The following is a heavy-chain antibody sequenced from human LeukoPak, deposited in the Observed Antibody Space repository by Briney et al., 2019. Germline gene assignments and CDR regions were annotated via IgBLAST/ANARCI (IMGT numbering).Heavy chain of an antibody. J-gene: IGHJ3*02. Sequence: PSETLSLTCTVSGGSISSGDYYWSWIRQHPGKGLEWIGYAHNSGSTYYNPTLKSRISISVDTSKNQFSLKLSSVTAADTAVYYCARVVGAYDAFDIWGQGTMVTVSS. V-gene: IGHV4-30-4*08. CDR1: GGSISSGDYY. CDR2: AHNSGST. CDR3: ARVVGAYDAFDI. D-gene: IGHD1-26*01.